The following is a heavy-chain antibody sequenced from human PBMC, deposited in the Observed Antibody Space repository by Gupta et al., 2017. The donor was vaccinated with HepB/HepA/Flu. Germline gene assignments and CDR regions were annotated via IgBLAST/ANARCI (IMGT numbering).Heavy chain of an antibody. V-gene: IGHV3-9*01. CDR2: ISWNSGSI. D-gene: IGHD5-12*01. Sequence: EVQLVESGGGLVQPGRSLRLSCAASGFTFDDYAMQWARQAPGKGLGWVSGISWNSGSIGYADSVKGRFTISRDNAKNSLYLQMNSLRAEDTALYYCAKDINIVATIVDYWGQGTLVTVSS. J-gene: IGHJ4*02. CDR3: AKDINIVATIVDY. CDR1: GFTFDDYA.